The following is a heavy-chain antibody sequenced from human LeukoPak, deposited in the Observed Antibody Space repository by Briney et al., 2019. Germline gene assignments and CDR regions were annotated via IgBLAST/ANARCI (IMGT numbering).Heavy chain of an antibody. CDR1: GFTFDDYG. CDR3: ARGQCSSTSCLPFAY. V-gene: IGHV3-20*01. J-gene: IGHJ4*02. Sequence: GGSLRLSCAASGFTFDDYGMSWVRQAPGKGLEWVSGINWNGGSTGYADSVKGRFTISRDNAKNSLYLQMNSLRAEDTALYHCARGQCSSTSCLPFAYWGQGTLVTVSS. CDR2: INWNGGST. D-gene: IGHD2-2*01.